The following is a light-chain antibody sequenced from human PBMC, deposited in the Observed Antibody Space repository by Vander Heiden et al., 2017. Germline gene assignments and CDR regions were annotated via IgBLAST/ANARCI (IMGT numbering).Light chain of an antibody. CDR3: KQYNSYSPWT. Sequence: DIQMTQSPSPLSASVGDRVTIACRASQSISSWLAWYQQKPGKAPKRLIYKASSLESGVPSRFSGSGSGTEFTLTISSLQPDDFATYYCKQYNSYSPWTFGQGTKVEIK. J-gene: IGKJ1*01. CDR1: QSISSW. CDR2: KAS. V-gene: IGKV1-5*03.